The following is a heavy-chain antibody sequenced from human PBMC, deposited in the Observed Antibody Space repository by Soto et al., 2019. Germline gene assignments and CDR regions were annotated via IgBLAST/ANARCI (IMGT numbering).Heavy chain of an antibody. CDR3: ARASISRCVDRSCPAWFDP. J-gene: IGHJ5*02. V-gene: IGHV1-2*02. Sequence: ASVKVSCKASGYTFTGYYMHWVRQAPGQGLEWMGWINPNSGGTNYAQKFQGRVTMTRDTSISTAYMELSRLRSDDTAVYFCARASISRCVDRSCPAWFDPWGQGTLVTVSS. CDR1: GYTFTGYY. CDR2: INPNSGGT. D-gene: IGHD1-26*01.